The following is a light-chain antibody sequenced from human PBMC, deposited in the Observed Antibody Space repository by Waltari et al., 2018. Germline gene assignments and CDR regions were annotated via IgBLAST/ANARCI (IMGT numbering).Light chain of an antibody. V-gene: IGLV2-23*01. Sequence: YQQHPGKAPKVIIDGGNKRTSEVSNRFSGSKSGNTASLTISGLQAEDEADYYCSSYTGTTTPRVFGGGTKLTVL. CDR3: SSYTGTTTPRV. J-gene: IGLJ3*02. CDR2: GGN.